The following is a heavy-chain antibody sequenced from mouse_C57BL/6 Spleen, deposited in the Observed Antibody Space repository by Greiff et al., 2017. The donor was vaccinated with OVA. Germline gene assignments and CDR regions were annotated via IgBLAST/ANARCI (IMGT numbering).Heavy chain of an antibody. J-gene: IGHJ4*01. CDR3: ARIYDGYFLAMDY. Sequence: EVQLQQSGPGLVKPSQSLSLTCSVTGYSITSGYYWNWIRQFPRNKLEWMGYISYDGSNNYNPSLKNRISITRDTSKNQFFLKLNSVTTEDTATYYCARIYDGYFLAMDYWGQGTSVTVSS. CDR1: GYSITSGYY. D-gene: IGHD2-3*01. V-gene: IGHV3-6*01. CDR2: ISYDGSN.